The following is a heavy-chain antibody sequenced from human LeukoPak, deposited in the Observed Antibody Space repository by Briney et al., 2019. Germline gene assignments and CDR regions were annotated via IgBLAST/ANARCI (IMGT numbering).Heavy chain of an antibody. CDR2: IYTSGST. V-gene: IGHV4-4*07. CDR1: GGSIGSYY. J-gene: IGHJ4*02. D-gene: IGHD3-9*01. Sequence: SETLSLTCTVSGGSIGSYYWSWIRQPAGKGLEWIGRIYTSGSTNYNPSLKSRVTMSVDTSKNQFSLKLSSVTAADTAVYYCARDDILTGSFDYWGQGTLVTVSS. CDR3: ARDDILTGSFDY.